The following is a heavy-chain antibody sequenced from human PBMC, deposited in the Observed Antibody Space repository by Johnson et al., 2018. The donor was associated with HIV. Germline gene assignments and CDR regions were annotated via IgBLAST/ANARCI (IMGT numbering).Heavy chain of an antibody. J-gene: IGHJ3*02. CDR3: AGAGQRYTLTTRPGSFDM. Sequence: VQLVESGGGLVQPGGSLRLSCAASGFTFSSYDMHWVRQATGKGLEWVSGISWNSGSIGYADSVKGRFTISRDNAKNSLYLQMDSLRGEDTAVYYCAGAGQRYTLTTRPGSFDMWGQGTMVTVSS. D-gene: IGHD1-1*01. CDR2: ISWNSGSI. V-gene: IGHV3-9*01. CDR1: GFTFSSYD.